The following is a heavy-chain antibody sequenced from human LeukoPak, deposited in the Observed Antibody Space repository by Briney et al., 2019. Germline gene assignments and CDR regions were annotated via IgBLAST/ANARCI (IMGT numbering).Heavy chain of an antibody. CDR2: IKQDGSEK. V-gene: IGHV3-7*01. J-gene: IGHJ4*02. CDR3: ARAGVYDYVWGSYRAPFDY. Sequence: GGSLRLSCAASGFTFSSYWMSWVRQAPGKGLEWVANIKQDGSEKYYVDSVKGRFTISRDNAKNSLYLQMNSLRAEDTAVYYCARAGVYDYVWGSYRAPFDYWGQGTLVTVSS. CDR1: GFTFSSYW. D-gene: IGHD3-16*02.